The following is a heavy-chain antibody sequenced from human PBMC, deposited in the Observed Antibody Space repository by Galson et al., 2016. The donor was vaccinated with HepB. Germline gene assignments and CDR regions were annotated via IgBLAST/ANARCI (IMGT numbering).Heavy chain of an antibody. J-gene: IGHJ6*02. CDR3: AKDRNTVVTYGMDV. CDR1: GFTFRSYW. D-gene: IGHD4-23*01. Sequence: SLRLSCAVSGFTFRSYWMSWVRQAPGRGLEWVSAISGSGGSTYYADSVKGRFTISRDNSKNTLYLQINSPRAEDTAVYYCAKDRNTVVTYGMDVWGQGTTVTVSS. V-gene: IGHV3-23*01. CDR2: ISGSGGST.